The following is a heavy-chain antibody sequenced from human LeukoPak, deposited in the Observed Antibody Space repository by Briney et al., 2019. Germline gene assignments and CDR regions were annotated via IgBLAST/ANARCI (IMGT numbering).Heavy chain of an antibody. D-gene: IGHD6-19*01. V-gene: IGHV3-21*01. Sequence: GGSLRLSCAASGFTFSSYSMNWVRQAPGKGLEWVSSISSSSSYIYYADSVKGRFTISRDNAKNSLYLQMNSLRAEDAAVYYCARVAVAVAEDYWGQGTLVTVSS. CDR2: ISSSSSYI. J-gene: IGHJ4*02. CDR3: ARVAVAVAEDY. CDR1: GFTFSSYS.